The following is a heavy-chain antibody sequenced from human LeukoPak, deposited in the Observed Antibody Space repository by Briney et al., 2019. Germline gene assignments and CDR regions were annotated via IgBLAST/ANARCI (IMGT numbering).Heavy chain of an antibody. J-gene: IGHJ4*02. CDR3: ARGSNYYYDVTADYPRY. Sequence: GASVKLSCKTSGYTFTPYYIHWVRQAPGPGLEWLGIINPSGGTTTYAQKFQGRVTMTTDTSTSTVYMELNTLRSEETAVYYCARGSNYYYDVTADYPRYWGQGTLVTVSS. D-gene: IGHD3-22*01. CDR1: GYTFTPYY. CDR2: INPSGGTT. V-gene: IGHV1-46*01.